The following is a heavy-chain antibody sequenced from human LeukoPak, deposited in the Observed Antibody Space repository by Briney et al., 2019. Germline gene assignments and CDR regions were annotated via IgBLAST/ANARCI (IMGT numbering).Heavy chain of an antibody. D-gene: IGHD2-2*01. Sequence: ASVKVSCKASGYTFTSYDINWVRQATGQGLEWMGWMNPNSGNTGYAQKFQGRVTMTRDTSTSTVYMELSSLRSEDTAVYYCARDRSFGSTSSYYYYMDVWGKGTTVTVSS. J-gene: IGHJ6*03. CDR3: ARDRSFGSTSSYYYYMDV. V-gene: IGHV1-8*01. CDR1: GYTFTSYD. CDR2: MNPNSGNT.